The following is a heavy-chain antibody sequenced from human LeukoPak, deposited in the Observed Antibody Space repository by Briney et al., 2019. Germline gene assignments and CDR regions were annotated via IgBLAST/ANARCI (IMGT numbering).Heavy chain of an antibody. Sequence: SETLSLTCTVSGGSISSSSYYWGWIRQPPGKGLEWIGSIYYSGSTYYNPFLKRRVTISVDASKTQFFLKLSSVTAADTAVYYGARSQIAVAALPGGYWGQGTLVTVSS. CDR3: ARSQIAVAALPGGY. J-gene: IGHJ4*02. D-gene: IGHD6-19*01. CDR2: IYYSGST. V-gene: IGHV4-39*01. CDR1: GGSISSSSYY.